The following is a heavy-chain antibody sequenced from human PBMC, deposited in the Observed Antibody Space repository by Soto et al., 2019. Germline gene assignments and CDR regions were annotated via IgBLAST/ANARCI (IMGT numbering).Heavy chain of an antibody. D-gene: IGHD3-16*01. V-gene: IGHV4-34*01. J-gene: IGHJ6*03. Sequence: QVQLQQWGAGLSKPLETLSVTCAVYGGSFSGYYWTWIRQPPGKGLEWIGEINHRGNTNYNPSLKSRVTISVDTAKNQFSLRLSSVTAADTAVDYCERKTEIGFYMDVWGKGTPVTVS. CDR1: GGSFSGYY. CDR2: INHRGNT. CDR3: ERKTEIGFYMDV.